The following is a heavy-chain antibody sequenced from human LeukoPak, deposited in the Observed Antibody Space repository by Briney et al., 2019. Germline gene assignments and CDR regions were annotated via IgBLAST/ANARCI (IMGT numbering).Heavy chain of an antibody. D-gene: IGHD3-9*01. CDR3: AREGGYDILTGLDY. CDR1: GFTFSSYA. Sequence: PGGSLRLSCAASGFTFSSYAMHWVRQAPGKGLEWVAVISYDGSNKYYADSVKGRFTISRDNSKNTLYLQMSSLRAEDTAVYYCAREGGYDILTGLDYWGQGTLVTVSS. V-gene: IGHV3-30*04. CDR2: ISYDGSNK. J-gene: IGHJ4*02.